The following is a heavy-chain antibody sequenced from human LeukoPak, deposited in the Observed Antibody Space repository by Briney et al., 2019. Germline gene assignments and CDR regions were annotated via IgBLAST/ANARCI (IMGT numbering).Heavy chain of an antibody. Sequence: GGSLRLSCAASGFTFDDYAMHWVRQAPGKGLEWVSVIYSGGSTYYADSVKGRFTISRDNSKNTLYLQMNSLRAEDTAVYYCARSAGDFDYWGQGTLVTVSS. CDR1: GFTFDDYA. CDR2: IYSGGST. CDR3: ARSAGDFDY. V-gene: IGHV3-53*01. D-gene: IGHD7-27*01. J-gene: IGHJ4*02.